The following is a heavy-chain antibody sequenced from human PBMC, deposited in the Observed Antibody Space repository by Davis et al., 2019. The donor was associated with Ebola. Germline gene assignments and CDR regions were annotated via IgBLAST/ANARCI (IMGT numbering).Heavy chain of an antibody. CDR2: IGGGGDDT. V-gene: IGHV3-23*01. Sequence: GGSLRLSCTASGFTFNNYAMSWVRQAPGKGLEWVSLIGGGGDDTYYPDSMKGRFTISRDNAKNSLYLQMNSLRDEGTAVYYCAGATGYYRHGMDVWGQGTTVTVSS. CDR3: AGATGYYRHGMDV. J-gene: IGHJ6*02. CDR1: GFTFNNYA. D-gene: IGHD3-9*01.